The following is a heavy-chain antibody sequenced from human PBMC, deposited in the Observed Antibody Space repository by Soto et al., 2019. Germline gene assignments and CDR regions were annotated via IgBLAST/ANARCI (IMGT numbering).Heavy chain of an antibody. CDR1: GFTFSNAW. J-gene: IGHJ3*02. CDR2: IKRKTDGGTT. D-gene: IGHD2-8*01. V-gene: IGHV3-15*01. CDR3: TRLSTNAPYDACDI. Sequence: GGSLRLSCAASGFTFSNAWMSWVRQAPGKGLEWVGRIKRKTDGGTTDYAAPVKGRFIISRDDSKNTAYLQMNSLKTEDTAVYYCTRLSTNAPYDACDIWGQGTMVTVSS.